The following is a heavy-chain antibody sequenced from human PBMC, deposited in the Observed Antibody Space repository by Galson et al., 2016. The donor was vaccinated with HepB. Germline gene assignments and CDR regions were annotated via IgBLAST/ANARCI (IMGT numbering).Heavy chain of an antibody. D-gene: IGHD3-9*01. Sequence: SLRLSCAAPGFTFKNYAMNWVRQAPGKGLEWVSAISGSGGSTYYADSVKGRFTISRDNSKNTLYLQMNSLRAEDTAVYYCAKEGRDILTGYYNGDAFDIWGQGTMVTVSS. J-gene: IGHJ3*02. CDR3: AKEGRDILTGYYNGDAFDI. CDR2: ISGSGGST. CDR1: GFTFKNYA. V-gene: IGHV3-23*01.